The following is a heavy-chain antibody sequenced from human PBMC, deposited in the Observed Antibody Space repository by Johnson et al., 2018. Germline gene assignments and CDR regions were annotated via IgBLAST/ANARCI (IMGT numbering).Heavy chain of an antibody. CDR1: GGSINSGSFY. J-gene: IGHJ3*02. Sequence: VQLQESGPGLVKXSQTLSLTCIVSGGSINSGSFYWNWVRQPAGKGLEWVSAISGSGGSTYYADSVKGRFTISRDNSKNTLYLQRNSRRAEDTAVYYCAKTAFDIWGQGTMVTVSS. CDR2: ISGSGGST. V-gene: IGHV3-23*01. CDR3: AKTAFDI.